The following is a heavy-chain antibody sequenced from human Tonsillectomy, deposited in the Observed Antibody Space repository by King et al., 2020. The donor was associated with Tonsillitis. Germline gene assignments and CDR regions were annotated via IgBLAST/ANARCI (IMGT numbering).Heavy chain of an antibody. CDR1: GFTFSNAW. CDR3: TTDWGIGAAKYFQH. Sequence: VQLVESGGGLVKPGGSLRVSCAASGFTFSNAWMSWVRQAPGKGLEWFGRIKTKTDGVATDYAAPVKGRFTISRDESKNTLYLQMNSLKIEETAVYYCTTDWGIGAAKYFQHWSQGSTLVTVSS. V-gene: IGHV3-15*01. J-gene: IGHJ1*01. CDR2: IKTKTDGVAT. D-gene: IGHD6-13*01.